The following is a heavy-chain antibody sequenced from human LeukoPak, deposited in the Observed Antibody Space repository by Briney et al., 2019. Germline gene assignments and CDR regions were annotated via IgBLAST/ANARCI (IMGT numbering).Heavy chain of an antibody. Sequence: GTSVKVSCKASGYTFTEYYIHWVRQAPGQGLECMGWINPNSGGTNYAQKLQGRVTMTTDTSTSTAYMELRSLRSDDTAVYYCARAPPYSGSYPVGYWGQGTLVTVSS. CDR2: INPNSGGT. D-gene: IGHD1-26*01. J-gene: IGHJ4*02. CDR3: ARAPPYSGSYPVGY. V-gene: IGHV1-2*02. CDR1: GYTFTEYY.